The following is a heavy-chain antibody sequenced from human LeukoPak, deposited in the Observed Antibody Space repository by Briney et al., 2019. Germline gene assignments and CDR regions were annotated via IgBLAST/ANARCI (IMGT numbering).Heavy chain of an antibody. Sequence: SETLSLTCTVSGDSISSYYWSWIRQPPGKGLEWIGYIYTSGGTNYIPSLKGRVTISTHTSKNQFSLKLSSVTAADSAVYYCARLTRLSTSPDRYYLDYWGQGTLVTVSS. J-gene: IGHJ4*02. CDR3: ARLTRLSTSPDRYYLDY. D-gene: IGHD6-6*01. CDR2: IYTSGGT. CDR1: GDSISSYY. V-gene: IGHV4-4*09.